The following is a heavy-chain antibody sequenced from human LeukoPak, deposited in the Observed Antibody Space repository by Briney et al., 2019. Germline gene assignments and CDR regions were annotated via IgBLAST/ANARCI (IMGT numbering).Heavy chain of an antibody. Sequence: KPSETLSLTCAVYGGSFSGYYWSWIRQPPGKGLEWIGEINHSGSTNYNPSLKSRVTISVDTSKNQFSLKLSSVTAADTAVYYCARDATRGGDNDYWGQGTRVIVSS. V-gene: IGHV4-34*01. CDR2: INHSGST. CDR3: ARDATRGGDNDY. CDR1: GGSFSGYY. J-gene: IGHJ4*02. D-gene: IGHD2-21*02.